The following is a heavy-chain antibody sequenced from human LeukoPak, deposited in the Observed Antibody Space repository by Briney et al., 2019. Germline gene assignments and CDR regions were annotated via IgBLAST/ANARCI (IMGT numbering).Heavy chain of an antibody. V-gene: IGHV3-23*01. CDR1: GFTFSSYA. J-gene: IGHJ4*02. D-gene: IGHD6-13*01. Sequence: ETGGSLRLSCAASGFTFSSYAMSWVRQAPGKGLEWVSAISGSGGSTYYADSVKGRFTISRDNSKNTLYLQMNSLRAEDTAVYYCAKAVAAAPRGAYFDYWGQGTLVTVSS. CDR3: AKAVAAAPRGAYFDY. CDR2: ISGSGGST.